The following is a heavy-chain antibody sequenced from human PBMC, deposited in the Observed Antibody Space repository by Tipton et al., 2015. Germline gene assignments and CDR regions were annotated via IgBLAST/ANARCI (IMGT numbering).Heavy chain of an antibody. CDR3: ARVTVDYGDYVGAFDI. J-gene: IGHJ3*02. V-gene: IGHV4-38-2*01. Sequence: LRLSCAVFGYSISSGYYWGWIRQPPGKGLEWIGSIYHSGTTYSNPSLKSRVTISVDTSKNQFSLKLRSVTAADTALYYCARVTVDYGDYVGAFDIWGQGTMVTVSS. CDR2: IYHSGTT. CDR1: GYSISSGYY. D-gene: IGHD4-17*01.